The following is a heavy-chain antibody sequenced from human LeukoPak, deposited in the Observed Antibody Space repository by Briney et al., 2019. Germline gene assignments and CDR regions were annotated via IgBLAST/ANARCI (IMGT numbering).Heavy chain of an antibody. CDR1: GDSISSNY. Sequence: SETLSLTCSVSGDSISSNYWSWIRQPPEKGLEWVGYMYNSGSTNYNPSLKSRVTISVDTSKNQFSLMLSSVTAADTAVYFCARGAGRCGGDCYSSDSWGQGTLVTVSS. CDR2: MYNSGST. D-gene: IGHD2-21*02. CDR3: ARGAGRCGGDCYSSDS. V-gene: IGHV4-59*01. J-gene: IGHJ4*02.